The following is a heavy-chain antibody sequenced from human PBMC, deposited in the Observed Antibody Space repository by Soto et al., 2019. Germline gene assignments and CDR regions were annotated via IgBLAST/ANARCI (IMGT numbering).Heavy chain of an antibody. CDR2: IYHSGST. CDR1: GGSISSSNW. J-gene: IGHJ4*02. CDR3: ARVSARYSGYAPDVYFDY. Sequence: QVQLQESGPGLVKPSGTLSLTCAVSGGSISSSNWWSWVRQPPGKGLEWIGEIYHSGSTNYNPSLKSRVTISVDKSKNQFSLKLSSVTAADTAVYYCARVSARYSGYAPDVYFDYWGQGTLVTVSS. V-gene: IGHV4-4*02. D-gene: IGHD5-12*01.